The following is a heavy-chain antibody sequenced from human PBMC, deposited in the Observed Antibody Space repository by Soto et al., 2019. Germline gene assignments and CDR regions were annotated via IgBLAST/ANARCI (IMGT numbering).Heavy chain of an antibody. CDR2: IYYSGST. Sequence: SGTLSLTCTVSGGSISSSSYYWGWIRQPPGKGLEWIGNIYYSGSTYYNPSLKGRVTISVDTSKNQFSLKLSSVTAADTAVYYCARHSGDYLDYWGQGTLVTVSS. V-gene: IGHV4-39*01. CDR1: GGSISSSSYY. J-gene: IGHJ4*02. CDR3: ARHSGDYLDY. D-gene: IGHD2-15*01.